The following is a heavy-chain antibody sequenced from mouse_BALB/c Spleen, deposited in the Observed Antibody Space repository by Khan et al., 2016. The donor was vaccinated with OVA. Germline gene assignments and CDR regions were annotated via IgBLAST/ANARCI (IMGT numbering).Heavy chain of an antibody. CDR1: GFNSKDYY. CDR2: IDPENGET. J-gene: IGHJ3*01. V-gene: IGHV14-1*02. Sequence: VQLQQSGAELVRPGALVKLSCKASGFNSKDYYIHWVKQRPEQGLEWIGWIDPENGETVYDPKFQGKAIITADTSSNTAYLHLSSLTSEDTAVYYCARSGYSAWFAYWGQGALVTVSS. CDR3: ARSGYSAWFAY.